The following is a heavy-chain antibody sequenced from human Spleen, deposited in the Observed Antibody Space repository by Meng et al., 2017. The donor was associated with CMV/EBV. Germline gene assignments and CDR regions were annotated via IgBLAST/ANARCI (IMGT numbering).Heavy chain of an antibody. CDR1: GFTFSSYE. V-gene: IGHV3-48*03. CDR3: ARRLAGAVDY. D-gene: IGHD6-13*01. Sequence: GGSLRLSCAASGFTFSSYEMNWVRQAPGKGLEWVSYISSSGSTIYYADSVKGRFTISRDNAKNSLYLQMNSLRAEDTAVYYCARRLAGAVDYWGQGTLVTVSS. CDR2: ISSSGSTI. J-gene: IGHJ4*02.